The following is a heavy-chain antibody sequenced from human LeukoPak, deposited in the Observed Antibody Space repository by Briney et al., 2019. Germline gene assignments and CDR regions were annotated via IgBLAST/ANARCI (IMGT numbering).Heavy chain of an antibody. CDR1: GFTVSSNY. Sequence: PGGSLRPSCAASGFTVSSNYMSWVRQAPGKGLEWVSVIYSGGSTYYADSVKGRFTISRDNSKNTLYLQMSSLRAEDTAVYYCARGSRARANVWWYFDYWGQGTLVTVSS. CDR2: IYSGGST. V-gene: IGHV3-66*02. CDR3: ARGSRARANVWWYFDY. J-gene: IGHJ4*02. D-gene: IGHD4/OR15-4a*01.